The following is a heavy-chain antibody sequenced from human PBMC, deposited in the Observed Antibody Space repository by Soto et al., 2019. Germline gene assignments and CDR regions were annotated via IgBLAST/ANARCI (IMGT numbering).Heavy chain of an antibody. D-gene: IGHD3-10*01. CDR2: IWYDGSNK. CDR1: GFTFSSYG. J-gene: IGHJ6*02. CDR3: ARDTVRRGGMDV. V-gene: IGHV3-33*01. Sequence: GGSLRLSCAASGFTFSSYGMHWVRQAPGKGLEWVAVIWYDGSNKYYADSVKGRFTISRDNSKNTPYLQMNSLRAEDTAVYYCARDTVRRGGMDVWGQGTTVTVSS.